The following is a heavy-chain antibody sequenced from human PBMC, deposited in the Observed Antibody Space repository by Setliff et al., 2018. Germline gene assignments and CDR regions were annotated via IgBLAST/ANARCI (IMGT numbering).Heavy chain of an antibody. CDR3: ARLSGGSCYSSNWFDP. J-gene: IGHJ5*02. V-gene: IGHV4-4*08. CDR2: IYTSGST. Sequence: SETLSLTCTVSGGSISSYYWSWIRQPPWKGLEWIGYIYTSGSTNYNPSLKSRVTISLDTSKNQFSLKLSSVTAADTAVFYCARLSGGSCYSSNWFDPWGQGTLVTVSS. D-gene: IGHD2-15*01. CDR1: GGSISSYY.